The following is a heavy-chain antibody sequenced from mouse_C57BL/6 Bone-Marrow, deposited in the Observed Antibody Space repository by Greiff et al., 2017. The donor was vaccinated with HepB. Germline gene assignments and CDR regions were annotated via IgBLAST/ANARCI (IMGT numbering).Heavy chain of an antibody. CDR2: INPSSGYT. Sequence: QVHVKPSGAELAKPGASVKLSCKASGYTFTSSWMHWVKQRPGQGLEWIGYINPSSGYTKYNQKFKDKATLTADKSSSTAYMQLSSLTYAASAVYYCARATVVADYWGQGTTLTVSS. J-gene: IGHJ2*01. CDR3: ARATVVADY. V-gene: IGHV1-7*01. D-gene: IGHD1-1*01. CDR1: GYTFTSSW.